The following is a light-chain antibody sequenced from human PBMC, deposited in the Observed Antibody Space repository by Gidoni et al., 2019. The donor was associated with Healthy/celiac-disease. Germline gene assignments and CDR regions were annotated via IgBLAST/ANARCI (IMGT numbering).Light chain of an antibody. CDR1: SSDVGGYNY. CDR3: SSYTSSSTLRV. J-gene: IGLJ2*01. Sequence: QSALTQTASVSGSPGQSITISCTGTSSDVGGYNYVSWYQQHPGKAPKLLIYDVSNRPSGVSNRFSGSKSGNTASLTISGLQAEDEADYYCSSYTSSSTLRVFGGGTTLTVL. V-gene: IGLV2-14*01. CDR2: DVS.